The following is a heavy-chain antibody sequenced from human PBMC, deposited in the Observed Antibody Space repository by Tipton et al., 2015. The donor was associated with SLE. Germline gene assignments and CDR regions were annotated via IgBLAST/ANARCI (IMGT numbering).Heavy chain of an antibody. V-gene: IGHV3-33*06. CDR2: IWYDGTNK. D-gene: IGHD6-13*01. CDR1: GFSFSTYG. CDR3: AKGSPGYSSSWWGFDY. Sequence: RSLRLSCSASGFSFSTYGLHWVRQAPGKGLEWVAVIWYDGTNKHYADSVKGRFTISRDNSKDTLYLQMDSLRVEDTAVYYCAKGSPGYSSSWWGFDYWGQGTLVTVSS. J-gene: IGHJ4*02.